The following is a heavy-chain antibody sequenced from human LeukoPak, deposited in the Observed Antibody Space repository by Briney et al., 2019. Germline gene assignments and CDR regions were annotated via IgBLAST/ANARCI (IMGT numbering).Heavy chain of an antibody. J-gene: IGHJ4*02. CDR2: IYYSGSS. V-gene: IGHV4-30-4*01. CDR1: GDSISSGDYY. Sequence: SQTLSLTCTVSGDSISSGDYYWSWIRQPPGKGLEWIGYIYYSGSSYFSPSLKSRVTISVDTSKNQFSLKLSSVTAADTALYYCARLKVDANNYFDYWGQGTLVTVSS. CDR3: ARLKVDANNYFDY. D-gene: IGHD1-26*01.